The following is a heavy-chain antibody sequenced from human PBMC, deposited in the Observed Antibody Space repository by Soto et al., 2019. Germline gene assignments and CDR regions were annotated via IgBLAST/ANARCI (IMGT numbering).Heavy chain of an antibody. CDR2: IYYSGST. J-gene: IGHJ6*02. CDR1: GGSISSSIYY. V-gene: IGHV4-31*03. CDR3: ARGPLTIFGVVTSDGMDV. Sequence: PSETLSLTCTVSGGSISSSIYYWGWIRQPPGKGLEWIGYIYYSGSTYYNPSLKSRVTISVDTSKNQFSLKLSSVTAADTAVYYCARGPLTIFGVVTSDGMDVWGQGTTVTVSS. D-gene: IGHD3-3*01.